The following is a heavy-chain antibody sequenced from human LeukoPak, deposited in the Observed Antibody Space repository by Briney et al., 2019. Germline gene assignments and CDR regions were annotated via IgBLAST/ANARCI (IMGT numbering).Heavy chain of an antibody. CDR1: GFTFTTYW. V-gene: IGHV3-7*01. J-gene: IGHJ5*01. Sequence: GGSLRLSCAASGFTFTTYWMSWVRQAPGKVLEWVANINQDGSEKYYVDSVKGRFTISRDNVDNVVYLEMNSLGAEDTATYYCARVAVSGPTGWFDSWGQGTLVIVSS. CDR2: INQDGSEK. D-gene: IGHD2-8*02. CDR3: ARVAVSGPTGWFDS.